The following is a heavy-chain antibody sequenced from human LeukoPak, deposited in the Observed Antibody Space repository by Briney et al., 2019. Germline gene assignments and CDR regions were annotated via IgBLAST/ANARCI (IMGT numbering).Heavy chain of an antibody. Sequence: PSETLSLTCTVSGGSISSYYWSWIRQPPGKGLEWIGYIYYSGSTNYSPSLKSRVTISVDTSKNQFSLKLSSVTAADTAVYYCARVEYSYGPDAFDIWGQGTMATVSP. CDR1: GGSISSYY. J-gene: IGHJ3*02. CDR2: IYYSGST. D-gene: IGHD5-18*01. V-gene: IGHV4-59*01. CDR3: ARVEYSYGPDAFDI.